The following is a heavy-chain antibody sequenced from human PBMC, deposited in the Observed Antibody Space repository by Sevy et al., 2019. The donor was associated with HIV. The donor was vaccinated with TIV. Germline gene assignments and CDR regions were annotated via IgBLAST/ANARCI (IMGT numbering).Heavy chain of an antibody. CDR3: ARDRTGIHNWFDP. CDR1: GYTFTGYY. V-gene: IGHV1-2*02. J-gene: IGHJ5*02. D-gene: IGHD1-1*01. Sequence: ASVKVSCKASGYTFTGYYMHWVRQAPGQGLEWMGWINPNSGGTNYAQKFQGRVTMTRDTSISTAYMELSRLRSDDTAVYYCARDRTGIHNWFDPWGQGTLVTVSS. CDR2: INPNSGGT.